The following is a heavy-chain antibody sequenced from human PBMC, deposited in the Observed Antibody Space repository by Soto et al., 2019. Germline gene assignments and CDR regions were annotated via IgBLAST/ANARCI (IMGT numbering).Heavy chain of an antibody. J-gene: IGHJ6*02. D-gene: IGHD2-21*02. V-gene: IGHV1-69*13. CDR3: ARDGGDGGNYYYYGMDV. CDR1: GGTFSSYA. Sequence: GASVKVSCKASGGTFSSYAISWVRQAPGQGLEWMGGIIPIFGTANYAQKFQGRVTITADESTSTAYMELSSLRSEDTAVYYCARDGGDGGNYYYYGMDVWGQGTTVTVSS. CDR2: IIPIFGTA.